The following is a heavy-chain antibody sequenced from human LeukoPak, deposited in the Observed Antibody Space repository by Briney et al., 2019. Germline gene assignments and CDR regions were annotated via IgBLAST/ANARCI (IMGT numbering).Heavy chain of an antibody. CDR3: ARGQPPSYYDMDV. Sequence: GGSLRLSCAASGFTFSSYGMHWIRQAPGKGLEWVAVIWSDGSSKHYADSVKGRFTISRDNSKNTLYLQMSSLRAEDTALYYCARGQPPSYYDMDVWGQGTTVTVSS. CDR2: IWSDGSSK. CDR1: GFTFSSYG. V-gene: IGHV3-33*01. J-gene: IGHJ6*02. D-gene: IGHD6-13*01.